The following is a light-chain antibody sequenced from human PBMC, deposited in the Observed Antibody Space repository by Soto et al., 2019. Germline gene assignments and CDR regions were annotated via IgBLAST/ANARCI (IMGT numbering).Light chain of an antibody. J-gene: IGLJ1*01. V-gene: IGLV1-40*01. Sequence: QPVLTQPPSVSGAPGQRVTISCTGSSSNIGAGYDVHWYQQLPGTAPKLLIYGNSTRPSGVPDRFSGSKSGTSASLAITGLQAEDEADYYCQSYDSSLSGSRVFGTGTKLTVL. CDR2: GNS. CDR1: SSNIGAGYD. CDR3: QSYDSSLSGSRV.